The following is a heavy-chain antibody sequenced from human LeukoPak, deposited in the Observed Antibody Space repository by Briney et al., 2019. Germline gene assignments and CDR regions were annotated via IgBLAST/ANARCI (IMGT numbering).Heavy chain of an antibody. D-gene: IGHD6-19*01. J-gene: IGHJ4*02. V-gene: IGHV4-4*02. CDR1: GGSISSSNW. Sequence: PSETLSLTCTVSGGSISSSNWWSWVRQPPGKGLEWIGEIYHSGSTNYNPSLKSRVTISVDKSKNQFSLKLSSVTAADTAVYYCARVFECSSGWYFDYWGQGTLVTVSS. CDR3: ARVFECSSGWYFDY. CDR2: IYHSGST.